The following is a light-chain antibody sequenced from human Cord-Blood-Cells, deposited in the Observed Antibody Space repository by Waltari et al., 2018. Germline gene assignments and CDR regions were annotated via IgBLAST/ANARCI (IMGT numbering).Light chain of an antibody. Sequence: QSALPQPRSVSGSPGQSATISCTGTSSDVGGYNSVSWYQQHPGKAPKLMIYDVSKRPSGVPDRFSGSKSGNTASLTISGLQAEDEADYYCCSYAGSYTLVFGGGTKLTVL. J-gene: IGLJ2*01. CDR1: SSDVGGYNS. V-gene: IGLV2-11*01. CDR2: DVS. CDR3: CSYAGSYTLV.